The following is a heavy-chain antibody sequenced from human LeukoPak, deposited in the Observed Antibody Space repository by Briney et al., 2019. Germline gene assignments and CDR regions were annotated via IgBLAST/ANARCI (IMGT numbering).Heavy chain of an antibody. CDR3: AREGPGGFDI. D-gene: IGHD3-10*01. CDR2: IKQDGSEK. V-gene: IGHV3-7*01. J-gene: IGHJ3*02. CDR1: GFTFSSYW. Sequence: GGSLRLSCAASGFTFSSYWMSWVRQTPGKGLEWVANIKQDGSEKSSVDSVKGRFTISRDNAKNSLYVQMNSLRVEGTAVYYCAREGPGGFDIWGQGTMVTVSS.